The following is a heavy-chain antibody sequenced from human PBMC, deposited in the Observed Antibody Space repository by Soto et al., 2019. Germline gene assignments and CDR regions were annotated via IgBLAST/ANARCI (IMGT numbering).Heavy chain of an antibody. V-gene: IGHV1-3*01. J-gene: IGHJ4*02. CDR3: ARDSGVRGPSGDLDY. CDR2: VNGGNGDT. CDR1: GYTFSIHV. Sequence: ASVKVSCTDSGYTFSIHVMHWVRQAPGQSLEWIGWVNGGNGDTRYSQKFQDRVTFSRDTSATTAYMELSRLRSEDTAVYYCARDSGVRGPSGDLDYWGQGTLVTVSS. D-gene: IGHD2-21*02.